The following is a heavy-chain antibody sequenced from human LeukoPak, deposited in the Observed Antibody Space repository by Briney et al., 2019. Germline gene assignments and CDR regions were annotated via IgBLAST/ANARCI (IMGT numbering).Heavy chain of an antibody. CDR1: GGSISSGGYS. J-gene: IGHJ3*02. CDR2: IYHSGST. CDR3: ARGEREFAAFDI. D-gene: IGHD3-10*01. Sequence: SETLSLTCAVSGGSISSGGYSWSWIRQPPGKGLEWIGYIYHSGSTYYNPSLKSRVTISVDRSKNQFSLKLSSVTAADTAVYYCARGEREFAAFDIWGQGTMVTVSS. V-gene: IGHV4-30-2*01.